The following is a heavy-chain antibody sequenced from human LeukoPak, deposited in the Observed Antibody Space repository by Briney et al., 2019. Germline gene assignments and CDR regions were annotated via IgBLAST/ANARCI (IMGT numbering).Heavy chain of an antibody. D-gene: IGHD3-10*01. CDR3: ARAPRGVRGAPDNWFDP. Sequence: GASVKVSCKASGYTFTGYYMRWVRQAPGQGLEWMGWINPNSGGTNYAQKFQGRVTMTRDTSISTAYMELSRLRSDDTAVYYCARAPRGVRGAPDNWFDPWGQGTLVTVSS. V-gene: IGHV1-2*02. J-gene: IGHJ5*02. CDR1: GYTFTGYY. CDR2: INPNSGGT.